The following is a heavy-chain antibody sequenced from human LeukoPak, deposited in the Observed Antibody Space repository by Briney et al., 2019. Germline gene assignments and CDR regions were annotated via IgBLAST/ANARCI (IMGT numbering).Heavy chain of an antibody. V-gene: IGHV3-23*01. CDR3: AKDSRRLAAAGINAFDI. D-gene: IGHD6-13*01. Sequence: GGSLGLSCAASGFTFSSYAMSWVRQAPGKGLEWVSAISGSGGSTYYADSVKGRFTISRDNSKNTLYLQMNSLRAEDTAVYYCAKDSRRLAAAGINAFDIWGQGTMVTVSS. CDR1: GFTFSSYA. CDR2: ISGSGGST. J-gene: IGHJ3*02.